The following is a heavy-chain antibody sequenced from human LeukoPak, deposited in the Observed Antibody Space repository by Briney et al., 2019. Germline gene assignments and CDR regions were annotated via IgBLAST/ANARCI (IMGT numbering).Heavy chain of an antibody. D-gene: IGHD2-8*02. V-gene: IGHV4-61*02. Sequence: SQTLSLTCTVSGGSISSGSYYWSWIRQPAGKGLERTGRIYTSGSTNYNPSFKSRLTISVDTSKNQFSLKLSSVTAADTAVYYCARGYPGGGDAFDIWGQGTMVTVSS. CDR2: IYTSGST. CDR1: GGSISSGSYY. J-gene: IGHJ3*02. CDR3: ARGYPGGGDAFDI.